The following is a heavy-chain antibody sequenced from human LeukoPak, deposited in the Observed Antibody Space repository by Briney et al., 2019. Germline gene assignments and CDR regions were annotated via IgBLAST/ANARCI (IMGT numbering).Heavy chain of an antibody. V-gene: IGHV3-15*01. D-gene: IGHD3-3*01. CDR2: IKSKTDGGTT. J-gene: IGHJ6*03. CDR3: TTAYYDFWSGYYYYYMDV. CDR1: GFTFSNAW. Sequence: GGSLRLSCAASGFTFSNAWMSWVRQAPGKGLEWVGRIKSKTDGGTTDYAAPVKGRFTISRDDSKNTLYLQMNSLKTEDTDVYYCTTAYYDFWSGYYYYYMDVWGKGTTVTVSS.